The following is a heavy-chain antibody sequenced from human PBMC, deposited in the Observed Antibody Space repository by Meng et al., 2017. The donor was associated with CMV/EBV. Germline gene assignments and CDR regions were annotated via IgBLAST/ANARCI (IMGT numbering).Heavy chain of an antibody. J-gene: IGHJ4*02. Sequence: GSISSYYWGWIRQPAGKGLEWIGRIYTSGSTNYNPSLKSRVTMSVDTSKNQFSLKLSSVTAADTAVYYCAREEITMVRGVLNYFDYWGQGTLVTVSS. CDR1: GSISSYY. V-gene: IGHV4-4*07. CDR2: IYTSGST. CDR3: AREEITMVRGVLNYFDY. D-gene: IGHD3-10*01.